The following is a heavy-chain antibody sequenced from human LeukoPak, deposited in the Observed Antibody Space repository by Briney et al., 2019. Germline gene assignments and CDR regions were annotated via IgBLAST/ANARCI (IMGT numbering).Heavy chain of an antibody. CDR2: ISGSGGST. CDR3: AHQSSGWYKVFDY. J-gene: IGHJ4*02. CDR1: GFTFSSYA. D-gene: IGHD6-19*01. Sequence: HSGGSLRLSCAASGFTFSSYAMSWVRQAPGKGLEWVSAISGSGGSTYYADSVKGRFTISRDNSKNTLYLQMNSLRAEDTAVYYWAHQSSGWYKVFDYWGQGTLVTVSS. V-gene: IGHV3-23*01.